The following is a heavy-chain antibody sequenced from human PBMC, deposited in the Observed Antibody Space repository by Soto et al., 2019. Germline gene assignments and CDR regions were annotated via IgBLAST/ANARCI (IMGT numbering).Heavy chain of an antibody. D-gene: IGHD2-15*01. CDR2: IYPGDSDT. Sequence: PGESLKISCKGSGYSFTSYWIGWVRQMPGKGLEWMGIIYPGDSDTRYSPSFQGQVTISADKSISTAYLQWSSLKASDTAMYYCARLPCSGGSCYSEGTSPDHYYYGMDVWGQGTTVSVSS. CDR3: ARLPCSGGSCYSEGTSPDHYYYGMDV. CDR1: GYSFTSYW. J-gene: IGHJ6*02. V-gene: IGHV5-51*01.